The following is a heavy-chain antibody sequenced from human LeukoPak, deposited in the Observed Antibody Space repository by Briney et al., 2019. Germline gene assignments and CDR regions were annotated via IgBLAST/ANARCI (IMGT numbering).Heavy chain of an antibody. CDR2: VFHSGIV. V-gene: IGHV4-59*02. J-gene: IGHJ4*02. Sequence: SETLSLTCTVSGDSVSSSYWSWIRLPPGKGLEWIGYVFHSGIVHYNLPFKSRVSMSVDTSKNQFSLKLSSVTAADTAVYYCARELYSSSWESWGQGTLVTVSS. CDR1: GDSVSSSY. CDR3: ARELYSSSWES. D-gene: IGHD6-13*01.